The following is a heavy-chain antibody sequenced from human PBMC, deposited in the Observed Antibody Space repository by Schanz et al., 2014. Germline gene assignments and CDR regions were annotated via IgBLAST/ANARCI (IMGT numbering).Heavy chain of an antibody. CDR1: EFTFSSYK. J-gene: IGHJ4*02. D-gene: IGHD3-9*01. V-gene: IGHV3-21*01. CDR3: ARDSRPKYDFLTAYYSIDY. Sequence: EVQLVESGGGLVKPGGSLRLSCEASEFTFSSYKMHWVRQAPGKGLEWVSSISSSGSYIHYADSVKGRFTISRDNAKNTLYLQMNSLRAEDTAVYYCARDSRPKYDFLTAYYSIDYWGQGTLVTVSS. CDR2: ISSSGSYI.